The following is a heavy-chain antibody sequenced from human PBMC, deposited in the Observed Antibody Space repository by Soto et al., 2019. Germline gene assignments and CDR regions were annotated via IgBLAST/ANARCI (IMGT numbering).Heavy chain of an antibody. CDR1: GFTFSSYG. V-gene: IGHV3-33*01. Sequence: GGSLRLSCAASGFTFSSYGMHWVRQAPGKGLEWVAVIWYDGSNKYYADSVKGRFTISRDNSKNTLYLQMNSLRAADTAVYYCARAKGKVTSFDYWGQGTLVTVSS. D-gene: IGHD2-2*01. J-gene: IGHJ4*02. CDR3: ARAKGKVTSFDY. CDR2: IWYDGSNK.